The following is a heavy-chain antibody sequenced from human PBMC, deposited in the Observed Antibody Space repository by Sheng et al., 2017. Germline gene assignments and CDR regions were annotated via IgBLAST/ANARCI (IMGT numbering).Heavy chain of an antibody. CDR2: IYYSGST. CDR1: GCSISSYY. J-gene: IGHJ6*03. CDR3: ARGRWFGELGNYYYYMDV. V-gene: IGHV4-59*01. Sequence: ARGLVKPSETLSLTCTVSGCSISSYYWSWIRQPPGKGLEWIGYIYYSGSTNYNPSLKSRVTISVDTSKNQFSLKLSSVTAADTAVYYCARGRWFGELGNYYYYMDVWGKGTTVTVSS. D-gene: IGHD3-10*01.